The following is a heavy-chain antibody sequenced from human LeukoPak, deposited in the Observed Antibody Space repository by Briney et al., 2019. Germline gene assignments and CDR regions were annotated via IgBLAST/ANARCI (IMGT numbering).Heavy chain of an antibody. CDR1: GGSISSSSYY. V-gene: IGHV4-39*01. CDR3: ARRKSSSAWRDF. D-gene: IGHD1-1*01. J-gene: IGHJ4*02. CDR2: IYYSGST. Sequence: RASETLSLTCTVSGGSISSSSYYWGWIRQPPGKGLEWIGNIYYSGSTYYNPSLNSRVTISVDTSKNQFSLKLTSVTAADTAVYYCARRKSSSAWRDFWGQGTLVTVSS.